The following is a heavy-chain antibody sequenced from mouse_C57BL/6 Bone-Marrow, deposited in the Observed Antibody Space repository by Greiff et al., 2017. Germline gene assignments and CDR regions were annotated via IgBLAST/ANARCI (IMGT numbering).Heavy chain of an antibody. Sequence: EVQLVESGGGLVKPGGSLKLSCAASGFTFSSYAMSWVRQTPEKRLEWVATISDGGSYTYYPDNVKGRFTISRDNAKNNLYLQMSRLKSEDTAMYYCARDRTGPFAYWGQGTLVTVSA. J-gene: IGHJ3*01. V-gene: IGHV5-4*01. CDR3: ARDRTGPFAY. CDR2: ISDGGSYT. D-gene: IGHD4-1*01. CDR1: GFTFSSYA.